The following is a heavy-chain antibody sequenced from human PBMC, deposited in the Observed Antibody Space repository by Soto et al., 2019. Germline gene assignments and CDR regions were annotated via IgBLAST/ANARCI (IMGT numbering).Heavy chain of an antibody. V-gene: IGHV1-8*01. Sequence: QVQLVQSGAEVKKPGASVKVSCKASGYTFTSYDINWVRQATGQGLEWMGWMNPNSGNTGYAQKFQGIVTMTRNTSISTAYMELSSLRSEDTAVYYCAGPATYSSSSGFDYWGQGTLVTVSS. CDR3: AGPATYSSSSGFDY. CDR1: GYTFTSYD. CDR2: MNPNSGNT. D-gene: IGHD6-6*01. J-gene: IGHJ4*02.